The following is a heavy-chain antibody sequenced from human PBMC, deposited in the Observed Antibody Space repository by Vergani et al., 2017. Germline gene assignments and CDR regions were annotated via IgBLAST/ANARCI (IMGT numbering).Heavy chain of an antibody. J-gene: IGHJ6*03. Sequence: VQLVESGGGLVKPGGSLRLSCAASGFTFSSYSMNWVRQAPGKGLEWVSSISSSSSYIYYADSVKGRFTISRDNAKNSLYLQMNSLRAEDTAVYYCARDSSEKLYCTSGVCYGYYYYYMDVWGKGTTVTVSS. V-gene: IGHV3-21*01. CDR2: ISSSSSYI. D-gene: IGHD2-8*01. CDR1: GFTFSSYS. CDR3: ARDSSEKLYCTSGVCYGYYYYYMDV.